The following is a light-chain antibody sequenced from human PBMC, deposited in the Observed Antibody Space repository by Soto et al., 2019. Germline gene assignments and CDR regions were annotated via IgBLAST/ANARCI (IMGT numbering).Light chain of an antibody. J-gene: IGLJ2*01. CDR2: DTN. Sequence: QAVVTQEPSLTVSPGGTVTLTCVSSTGPVTSGHHPYWVQQKPGQAPRTLIYDTNKKDSWTPARFSGSLLGGKAALTLSGAQSEDEADYYCLLTYSGPWVFGGGTKVTVL. CDR1: TGPVTSGHH. CDR3: LLTYSGPWV. V-gene: IGLV7-46*01.